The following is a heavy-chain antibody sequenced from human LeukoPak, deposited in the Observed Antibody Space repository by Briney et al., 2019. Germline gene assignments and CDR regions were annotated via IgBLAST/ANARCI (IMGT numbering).Heavy chain of an antibody. J-gene: IGHJ4*02. D-gene: IGHD6-6*01. CDR2: IYESGST. CDR3: ARHRRKYTREYHFDS. V-gene: IGHV4-59*08. CDR1: GGTISGYY. Sequence: PSETLALTCTVSGGTISGYYWGWMRQPPGRGLEGIGFIYESGSTYYKPPLEGRITMSVDNSRNQVSLRVRYATAADTAIYYCARHRRKYTREYHFDSWGEGILVSVSS.